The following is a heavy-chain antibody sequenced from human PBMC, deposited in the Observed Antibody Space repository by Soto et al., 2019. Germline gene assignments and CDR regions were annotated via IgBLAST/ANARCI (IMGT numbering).Heavy chain of an antibody. J-gene: IGHJ4*02. Sequence: QVQLVQSGAEVKKPGASVKVSCKPFGYTFTSYYIHWVRQAPGEGLEWMGIVNPSSVVTGYTQKLQGRVTMTTDTSTSTVYMELSSLRSEDTAVYYCARDMREGLSGWHGVDYWGQGTLVTVSS. CDR1: GYTFTSYY. V-gene: IGHV1-46*01. CDR3: ARDMREGLSGWHGVDY. D-gene: IGHD6-19*01. CDR2: VNPSSVVT.